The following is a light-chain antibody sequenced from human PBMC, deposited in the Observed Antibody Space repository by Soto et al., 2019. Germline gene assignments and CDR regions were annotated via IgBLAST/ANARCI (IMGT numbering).Light chain of an antibody. CDR3: QQYGNSPWT. J-gene: IGKJ1*01. CDR1: QSVSSNY. Sequence: IVLTLSPVTLSLSPGERATLSCRASQSVSSNYLAWYQQKPGQPPRLLIYGASSRATGIPNRFGGSGSATEFTLTISKLEPEDFAVYYCQQYGNSPWTFGQGTKVYIK. V-gene: IGKV3-20*01. CDR2: GAS.